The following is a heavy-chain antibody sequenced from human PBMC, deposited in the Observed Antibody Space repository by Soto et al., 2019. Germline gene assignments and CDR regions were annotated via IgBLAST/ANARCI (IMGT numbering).Heavy chain of an antibody. CDR1: GGTFSSYA. J-gene: IGHJ1*01. D-gene: IGHD6-6*01. Sequence: QVQLVQSGAEVKKPGSSVKVSCKASGGTFSSYAISWVRQAPGQGLEWMGGIIPIFGTANYAQKVQGRVTISADESTSTAYMELSSLRSEDTAEYYCARDHVYSSSSRYFQHWGQGTLVTVSS. CDR2: IIPIFGTA. CDR3: ARDHVYSSSSRYFQH. V-gene: IGHV1-69*12.